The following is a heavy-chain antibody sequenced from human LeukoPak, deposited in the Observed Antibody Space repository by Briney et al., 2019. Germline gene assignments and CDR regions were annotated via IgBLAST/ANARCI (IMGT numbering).Heavy chain of an antibody. D-gene: IGHD6-6*01. CDR2: INPNSGGI. V-gene: IGHV1-2*02. CDR1: GYTFTGYY. Sequence: ASVTVSCKASGYTFTGYYMHWVRQAPGQGLEWMGWINPNSGGINYAQKFQGRVTMTRDTSISTAYMELSRLRSDDTAVYYCASVGYSRSSGWIDPGGQASLVTVSS. CDR3: ASVGYSRSSGWIDP. J-gene: IGHJ5*02.